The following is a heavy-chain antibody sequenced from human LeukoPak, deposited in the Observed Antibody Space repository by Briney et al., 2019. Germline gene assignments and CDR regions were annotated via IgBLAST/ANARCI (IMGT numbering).Heavy chain of an antibody. CDR1: GGSISSYY. Sequence: SETLSITCTVSGGSISSYYWSWIRQPTGKGLEWIGYIYTSGSTNYNPSLKSRVTISVDTSKNQFSLKLSSVTAADTAVYYCARLRGIGSSSSLDYWGQGTLVTVSS. CDR3: ARLRGIGSSSSLDY. CDR2: IYTSGST. J-gene: IGHJ4*02. D-gene: IGHD6-6*01. V-gene: IGHV4-4*09.